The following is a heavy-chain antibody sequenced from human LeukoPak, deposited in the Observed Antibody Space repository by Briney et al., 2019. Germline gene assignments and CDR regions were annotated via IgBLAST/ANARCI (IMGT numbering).Heavy chain of an antibody. V-gene: IGHV3-30*01. CDR2: ILSDGSDK. CDR1: GFTFSSYA. Sequence: GRSLRLSCAASGFTFSSYAMHWVRQAPGKGLEWVAVILSDGSDKYYADSVKGRFTISRDNSKNTLFLQMNNLRAEDTAVYYCASDPSHYYDTSGYDGPLQHWGQGTPVTVSS. J-gene: IGHJ1*01. CDR3: ASDPSHYYDTSGYDGPLQH. D-gene: IGHD3-22*01.